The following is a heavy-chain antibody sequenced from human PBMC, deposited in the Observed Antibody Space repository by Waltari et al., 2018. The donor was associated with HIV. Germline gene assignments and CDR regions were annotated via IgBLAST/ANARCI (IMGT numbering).Heavy chain of an antibody. Sequence: QLQLQESGPGLLKPSETLSLTCSVSGGSISSSRHFWGWLRQTPGTGLEWIASLFYSGSTYYNPALKSQATISLDASKNQFSLNVTSVTAADTAVYYCARTSTLYAYETGDYATPFDNWGQGTLVTVSS. V-gene: IGHV4-39*07. CDR3: ARTSTLYAYETGDYATPFDN. CDR1: GGSISSSRHF. J-gene: IGHJ4*02. CDR2: LFYSGST. D-gene: IGHD2-8*01.